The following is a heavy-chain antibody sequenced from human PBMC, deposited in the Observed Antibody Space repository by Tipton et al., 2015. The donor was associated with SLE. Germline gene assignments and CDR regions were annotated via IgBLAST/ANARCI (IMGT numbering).Heavy chain of an antibody. V-gene: IGHV1-69*09. CDR3: ARDPRPYCSSTTCMDV. J-gene: IGHJ6*03. D-gene: IGHD2-2*01. CDR1: GGTFSSYT. CDR2: IIPILGIA. Sequence: QVQLVQSGAEVKKPGSSVKVSCKASGGTFSSYTISWVRQAPGQGLEWMGRIIPILGIANYAQKFQGRVTITADKSTSTAYMELSSLRSEDTAVYYCARDPRPYCSSTTCMDVWGKGTTVTVSS.